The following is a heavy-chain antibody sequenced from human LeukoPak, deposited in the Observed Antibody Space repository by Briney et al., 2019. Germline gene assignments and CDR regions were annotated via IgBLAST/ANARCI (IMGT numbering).Heavy chain of an antibody. CDR1: GGXISSYY. CDR2: IYYSGST. Sequence: SETLSLTCTVSGGXISSYYCSWIRQPPGKGLEWIGYIYYSGSTNYNPSLKSRVTISVDTSKNQFSLKLSSVTAADTAVYYCARDRGLDGYNPWGQGTLVTVSS. D-gene: IGHD5-24*01. V-gene: IGHV4-59*01. J-gene: IGHJ5*02. CDR3: ARDRGLDGYNP.